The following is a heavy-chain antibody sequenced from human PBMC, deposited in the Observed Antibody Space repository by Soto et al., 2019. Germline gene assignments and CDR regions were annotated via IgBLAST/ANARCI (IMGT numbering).Heavy chain of an antibody. CDR3: ASDRSTRYNWKSVDY. V-gene: IGHV1-18*01. Sequence: ASVKVSCKASGYTFTSYGISWVRQAPGQGPEWMGWISAYNGNTNYAQKLQGRVTMTTDTSTSTAYMELRSLRSDDTAVYYCASDRSTRYNWKSVDYWGQGTLVTVSS. CDR2: ISAYNGNT. J-gene: IGHJ4*02. D-gene: IGHD1-20*01. CDR1: GYTFTSYG.